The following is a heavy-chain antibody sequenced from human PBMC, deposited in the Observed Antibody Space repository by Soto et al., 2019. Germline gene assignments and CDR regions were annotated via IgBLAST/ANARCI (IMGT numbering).Heavy chain of an antibody. J-gene: IGHJ4*02. CDR3: ARGPGTL. V-gene: IGHV4-34*01. CDR1: GGSFSGYY. D-gene: IGHD1-1*01. CDR2: INHSGST. Sequence: PSETLSLTCAVYGGSFSGYYWSWIRQPPGKGLEWIGEINHSGSTNYNPSFKSRVTISVDTSKNQFSLKLSSVTAADTAVYYCARGPGTLWGQGTLVTVSS.